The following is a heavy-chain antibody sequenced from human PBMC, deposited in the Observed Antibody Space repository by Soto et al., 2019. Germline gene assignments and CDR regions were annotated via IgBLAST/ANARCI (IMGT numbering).Heavy chain of an antibody. V-gene: IGHV4-34*01. CDR2: INHSGST. CDR1: GGSFSGDY. CDR3: ARGRGYSYGFEYYYYYLDV. D-gene: IGHD5-18*01. J-gene: IGHJ6*03. Sequence: QVQLQQWGAGLLKPSETLSLTCAVYGGSFSGDYWSWIRQPPGKGLEWIGEINHSGSTNYNPSLKSRVTISVDTSKNQFSLKLRSVTAADTAVYYCARGRGYSYGFEYYYYYLDVWGKGTTVTVSS.